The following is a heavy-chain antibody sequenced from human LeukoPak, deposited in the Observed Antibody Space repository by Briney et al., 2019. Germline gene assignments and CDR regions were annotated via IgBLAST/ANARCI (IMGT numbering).Heavy chain of an antibody. J-gene: IGHJ4*02. CDR3: RRFYETY. Sequence: GGSLRLSCAASGNSWMHWVRQAPGEGLVWVSYINSDGSWTSYADFVNVRFTFSKDNAKNTAYLQMNSLSAEYPAVYYCRRFYETYCSRGTLLTVPS. D-gene: IGHD3-16*01. V-gene: IGHV3-74*01. CDR1: GNSW. CDR2: INSDGSWT.